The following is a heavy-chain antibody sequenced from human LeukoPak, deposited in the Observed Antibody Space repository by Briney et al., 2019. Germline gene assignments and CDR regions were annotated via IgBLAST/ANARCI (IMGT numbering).Heavy chain of an antibody. D-gene: IGHD1/OR15-1a*01. CDR2: IYHSGST. Sequence: SETLSLTCTVSGYSISSGYYWGCIRQPPGKGLEWIGSIYHSGSTYYNPSLKGRVTISVATSKNQFSQQLSSVTAAETAVYFCARGVNNWNIDVFNIWGQGTMVTVSS. V-gene: IGHV4-38-2*02. J-gene: IGHJ3*02. CDR1: GYSISSGYY. CDR3: ARGVNNWNIDVFNI.